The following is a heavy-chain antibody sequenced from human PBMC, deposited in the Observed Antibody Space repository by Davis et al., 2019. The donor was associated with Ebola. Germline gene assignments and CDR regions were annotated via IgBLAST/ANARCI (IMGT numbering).Heavy chain of an antibody. CDR3: VRGGYCSSTSCYGYYYYGMDV. CDR2: INHSGST. V-gene: IGHV4-4*02. Sequence: MPSETLSLTCAVSGGSISSSNWWSWVRQPPGKGLEWIGEINHSGSTNYNPSLKSRVTISVDTSKNQFSLKLSSVTAADTAVYYCVRGGYCSSTSCYGYYYYGMDVWGQGTTVTVSS. CDR1: GGSISSSNW. D-gene: IGHD2-2*01. J-gene: IGHJ6*02.